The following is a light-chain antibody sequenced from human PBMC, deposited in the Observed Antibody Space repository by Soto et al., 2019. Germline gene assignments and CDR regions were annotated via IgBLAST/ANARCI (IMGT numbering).Light chain of an antibody. CDR1: QSISTY. V-gene: IGKV1-17*01. Sequence: DIQLTQSPSSLSASVGDRITITCRASQSISTYLNWYQQKPGEAPTLLVYDSSTLQSGVPSRFSGSGFGAEFPLTISSLQPEDFATYYCLQHNSYPFGFGQGTRLEIK. J-gene: IGKJ5*01. CDR2: DSS. CDR3: LQHNSYPFG.